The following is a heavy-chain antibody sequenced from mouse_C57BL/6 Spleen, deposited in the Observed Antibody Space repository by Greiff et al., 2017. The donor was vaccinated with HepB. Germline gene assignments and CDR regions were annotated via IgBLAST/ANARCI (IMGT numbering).Heavy chain of an antibody. D-gene: IGHD2-4*01. CDR3: ARTGDYGWYFDV. V-gene: IGHV1-82*01. Sequence: VQRVESGPELVKPGASVKISCKASGYAFSSSWMNWVKQRPGKGLEWIGRIYPGDGDTNYNGKFKGKATLTADKSSSTAYMQLSSLTSEDSAVYFCARTGDYGWYFDVWGTGTTVTVSS. J-gene: IGHJ1*03. CDR1: GYAFSSSW. CDR2: IYPGDGDT.